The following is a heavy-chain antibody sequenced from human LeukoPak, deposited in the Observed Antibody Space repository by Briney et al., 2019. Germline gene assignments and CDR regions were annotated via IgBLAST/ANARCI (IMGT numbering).Heavy chain of an antibody. CDR3: ARRIDQYYYDSSGYSNAFDI. J-gene: IGHJ3*02. Sequence: SETLSLTCTVSVGSLSSSSYYWGWIRQPPGRGLEWIGSIYYSGSTYYNPSLKSPATISVDTYTNQFSLKLSSVTAADTAVYYCARRIDQYYYDSSGYSNAFDIWGQGTMVTVSS. CDR2: IYYSGST. V-gene: IGHV4-39*01. CDR1: VGSLSSSSYY. D-gene: IGHD3-22*01.